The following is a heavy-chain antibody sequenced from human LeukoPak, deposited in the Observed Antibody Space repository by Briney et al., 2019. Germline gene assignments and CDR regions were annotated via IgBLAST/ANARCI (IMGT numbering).Heavy chain of an antibody. CDR3: AGGSGYAQYFQH. D-gene: IGHD3-22*01. V-gene: IGHV4-4*02. CDR2: IYHSGST. CDR1: GGSISSSNW. J-gene: IGHJ1*01. Sequence: SETQSLTCAVSGGSISSSNWWSWVRQPPGKGLEWIGEIYHSGSTNYNPSLKSRVTISVDKSKNQFSLKLSSVTAADTAVYYCAGGSGYAQYFQHWGQGTLVTVSS.